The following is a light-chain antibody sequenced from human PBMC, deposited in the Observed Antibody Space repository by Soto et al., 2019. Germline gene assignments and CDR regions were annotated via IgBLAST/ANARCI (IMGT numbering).Light chain of an antibody. CDR3: CSYAGSPLYV. Sequence: QSALTQPASVSGSPGQSITISCTGTSSDVGSYNLVSWYQQHPGKAPKFMIYEGTKRPSGVSNRFSGSKSGNTASLTISGLQAEDEADYYCCSYAGSPLYVFGTGTKVTVL. CDR1: SSDVGSYNL. CDR2: EGT. V-gene: IGLV2-23*01. J-gene: IGLJ1*01.